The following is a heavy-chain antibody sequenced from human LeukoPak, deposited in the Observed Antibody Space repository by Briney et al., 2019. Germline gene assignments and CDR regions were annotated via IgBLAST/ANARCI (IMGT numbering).Heavy chain of an antibody. Sequence: GGSLRLSCAASGFIFSDYGLSWVRQAPGKGLEWVSAIRGGGDSKHYADFVKGRFTISRDNSKNTMYLQMNGLRDEDTAVYYCAXGLEWKDTRPHYWGQGTLVSVSS. V-gene: IGHV3-23*01. CDR3: AXGLEWKDTRPHY. CDR2: IRGGGDSK. D-gene: IGHD1-1*01. J-gene: IGHJ4*02. CDR1: GFIFSDYG.